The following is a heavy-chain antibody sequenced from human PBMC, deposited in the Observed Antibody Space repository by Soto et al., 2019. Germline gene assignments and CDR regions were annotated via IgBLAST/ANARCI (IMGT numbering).Heavy chain of an antibody. CDR2: INPNSGGT. Sequence: ASVKVSCKTSGYSFAGRYLHWVRQAPGQGRDWMGWINPNSGGTIYAQRFQGRVTMTRATSISTAYMVLTSLISDDTAVYYCSRQSHYDILTGYSKNAFDMWGRGTVVTVSS. V-gene: IGHV1-2*02. D-gene: IGHD3-9*01. CDR3: SRQSHYDILTGYSKNAFDM. J-gene: IGHJ3*02. CDR1: GYSFAGRY.